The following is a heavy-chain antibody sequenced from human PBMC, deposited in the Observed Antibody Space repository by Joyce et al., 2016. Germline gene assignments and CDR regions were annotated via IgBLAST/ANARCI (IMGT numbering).Heavy chain of an antibody. CDR3: ARVTLSSAFDY. D-gene: IGHD1-26*01. Sequence: QVQLQESGPGLVQPSQTLSLTCGVSGGSISDGGYYWSWIRQRPGQGREWIGYINYRSNTYYNPSLKSRLTISIDMSKNQFSLRLTSVTAADTAVYYCARVTLSSAFDYWGQGILVTVSS. CDR1: GGSISDGGYY. CDR2: INYRSNT. J-gene: IGHJ4*02. V-gene: IGHV4-31*11.